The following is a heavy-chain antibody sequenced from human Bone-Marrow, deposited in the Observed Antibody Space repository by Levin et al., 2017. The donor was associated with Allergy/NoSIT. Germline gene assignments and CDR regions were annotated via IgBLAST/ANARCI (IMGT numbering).Heavy chain of an antibody. Sequence: RASVKVSCKASGYTFSSYGISWVRQAPGQGLQWMGWISGYNGNTNYVQKFQGRVTITTDTATSTAYMEVRSLRSDDTAVYYCARDPLPYYDGTWGSYRFLDYWGQGTLVTVSS. CDR3: ARDPLPYYDGTWGSYRFLDY. CDR1: GYTFSSYG. D-gene: IGHD3-16*02. CDR2: ISGYNGNT. V-gene: IGHV1-18*01. J-gene: IGHJ4*02.